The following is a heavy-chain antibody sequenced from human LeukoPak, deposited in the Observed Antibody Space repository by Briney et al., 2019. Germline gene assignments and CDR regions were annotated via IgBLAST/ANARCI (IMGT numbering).Heavy chain of an antibody. CDR3: ARENSYGYGTIFDY. CDR1: GGSISSGGHY. Sequence: PSETLSLTCTVSGGSISSGGHYWSWIRQRPGKGLEWIGYINYSGSTYYNPSLKSRVTISVDTSKNQFSLKLSSVTAADTAVYYCARENSYGYGTIFDYWGQGTLVTVSS. D-gene: IGHD5-18*01. J-gene: IGHJ4*02. V-gene: IGHV4-31*03. CDR2: INYSGST.